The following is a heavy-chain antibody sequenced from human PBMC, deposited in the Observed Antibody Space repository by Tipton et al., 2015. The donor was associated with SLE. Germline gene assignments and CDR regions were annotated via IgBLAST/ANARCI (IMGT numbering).Heavy chain of an antibody. D-gene: IGHD2-21*02. J-gene: IGHJ4*02. CDR1: GGSISSYY. CDR3: ARGRDLLDY. Sequence: TLSLTCTVSGGSISSYYWSWIRQPPGKGLEWIGYIYTSGSTNYNPSLKSRVTISVDTSKNQFSLKLSSVTAADTAVYYCARGRDLLDYWGQGTLVTVSS. V-gene: IGHV4-4*09. CDR2: IYTSGST.